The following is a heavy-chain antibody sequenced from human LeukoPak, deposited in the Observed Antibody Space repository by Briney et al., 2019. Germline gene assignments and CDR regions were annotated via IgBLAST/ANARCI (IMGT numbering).Heavy chain of an antibody. CDR3: ARDRGGTYMYFQH. D-gene: IGHD1-26*01. CDR1: GFTFSSYW. Sequence: GGSLRLSCAASGFTFSSYWMSWVRQAPGKGLEWVANIKQDGSEKYYVDSVKGRFTISRDNAKNSLFLQMNSLRAEDTALYYCARDRGGTYMYFQHWGQGTLVTVSS. CDR2: IKQDGSEK. J-gene: IGHJ1*01. V-gene: IGHV3-7*03.